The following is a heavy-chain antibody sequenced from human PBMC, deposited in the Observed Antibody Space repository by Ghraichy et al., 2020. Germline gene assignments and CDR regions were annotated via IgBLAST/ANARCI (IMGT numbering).Heavy chain of an antibody. CDR2: IIGSGDSK. D-gene: IGHD3-22*01. J-gene: IGHJ4*02. Sequence: GGSLRLSCTASGFTFSSYAMSWVRQAPGKGLEWVSAIIGSGDSKHYADSVKGRFAISRDNSKNTLYLQMNSLRAEDTAVYYCAKDLLNYDSDGPRFDYWGQGTLVTVSS. CDR1: GFTFSSYA. CDR3: AKDLLNYDSDGPRFDY. V-gene: IGHV3-23*01.